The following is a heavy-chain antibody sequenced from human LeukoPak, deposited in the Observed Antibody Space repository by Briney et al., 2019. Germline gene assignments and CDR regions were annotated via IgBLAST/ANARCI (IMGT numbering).Heavy chain of an antibody. D-gene: IGHD5-24*01. J-gene: IGHJ1*01. Sequence: EGSLRLSCAASGFTFRTYWMSWVRQAPGKGLEGVAYIKYDGSEEYYVDSVKGRFTISRDNAKNSLYLQLNSLGAEDTAMYYCTRGAWDGYNYGWGQGTLVTVSS. CDR2: IKYDGSEE. CDR3: TRGAWDGYNYG. V-gene: IGHV3-7*04. CDR1: GFTFRTYW.